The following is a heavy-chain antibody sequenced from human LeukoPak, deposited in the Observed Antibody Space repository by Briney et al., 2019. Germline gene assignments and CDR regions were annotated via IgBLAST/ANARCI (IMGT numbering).Heavy chain of an antibody. V-gene: IGHV4-39*07. CDR2: IFNSGST. J-gene: IGHJ6*03. CDR1: GGSISSSNYY. Sequence: PSETLSLTCTVSGGSISSSNYYWGWIRQPPGKGLEWIGYIFNSGSTNYNPSLKSRVTISVHTSKNQFSLKLTSVTAADTAVYYCARCPLWFGESYMDVWGKGTTVTISS. CDR3: ARCPLWFGESYMDV. D-gene: IGHD3-10*01.